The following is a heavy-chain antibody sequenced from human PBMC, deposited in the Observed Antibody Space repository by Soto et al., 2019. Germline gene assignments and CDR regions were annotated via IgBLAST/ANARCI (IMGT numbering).Heavy chain of an antibody. CDR1: GGSISSSSYY. D-gene: IGHD2-8*01. Sequence: SETLSLTCTVSGGSISSSSYYWGWIRQPPGKGLEWIGSIYYSGSTYYNPSLKSRVTISVDTSKNQFSLKLSSVTAADTAVYYCARRIDDVQSHTNIDYWGQGTLVTVSS. J-gene: IGHJ4*02. CDR3: ARRIDDVQSHTNIDY. V-gene: IGHV4-39*01. CDR2: IYYSGST.